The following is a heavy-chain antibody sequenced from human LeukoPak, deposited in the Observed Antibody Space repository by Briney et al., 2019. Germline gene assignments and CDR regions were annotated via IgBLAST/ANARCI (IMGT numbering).Heavy chain of an antibody. CDR2: ISSDGSKK. CDR1: EFTFSSYG. D-gene: IGHD3-10*01. J-gene: IGHJ4*02. V-gene: IGHV3-30*18. CDR3: AKEYSYASGSYYDY. Sequence: QPGRSLRISCAASEFTFSSYGMHWVRQAPGKGLEWVAVISSDGSKKYYGDSVKGRFTISRDNSKNTLFLQMNSLRADDTAVYYCAKEYSYASGSYYDYWGQGTLVTVSS.